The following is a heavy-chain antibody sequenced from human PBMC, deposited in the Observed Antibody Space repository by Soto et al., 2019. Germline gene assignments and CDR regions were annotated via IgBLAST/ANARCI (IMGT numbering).Heavy chain of an antibody. J-gene: IGHJ6*01. CDR1: GYVFVDSY. D-gene: IGHD3-16*01. CDR3: AKIFGTSSLGEIYALDA. CDR2: INPKTSGT. V-gene: IGHV1-2*02. Sequence: QVHLEQSGAELKKPGGPVTVSCKASGYVFVDSYIHWVRQAPGQGLEWLGWINPKTSGTFSEETFRDRVNQHSDRALNTAYIDLKRLTRDYPTVYYRAKIFGTSSLGEIYALDAWGQGNKVTVSS.